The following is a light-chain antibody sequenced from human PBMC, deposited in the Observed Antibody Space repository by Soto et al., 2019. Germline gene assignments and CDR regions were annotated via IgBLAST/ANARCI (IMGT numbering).Light chain of an antibody. CDR3: PQFESLSPWT. J-gene: IGKJ1*01. V-gene: IGKV3-20*01. CDR2: GAS. CDR1: QSVSSSY. Sequence: EIVLTQSPGTLSLSPGERATLSCRASQSVSSSYLTWYQQKPGQAPRLLIYGASSGAIGIPDRFSGSGSGKDFTLPISRLESDDFAVYSSPQFESLSPWTFGKGT.